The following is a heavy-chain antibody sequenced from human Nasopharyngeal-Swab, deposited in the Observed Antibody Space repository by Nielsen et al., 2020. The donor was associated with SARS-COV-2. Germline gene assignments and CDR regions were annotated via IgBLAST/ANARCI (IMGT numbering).Heavy chain of an antibody. J-gene: IGHJ5*02. CDR1: GFTFSSYG. V-gene: IGHV3-30*18. Sequence: GGSLRLSCAASGFTFSSYGMHWVRQAPGKGLEWVAVISYDGSNKYYADSVKGRFTISRDNSKNTLYLQMNSLRAEDTAVYYCAKDSQAWLVKSSFWFDPWGQGTLVTV. CDR2: ISYDGSNK. CDR3: AKDSQAWLVKSSFWFDP. D-gene: IGHD6-19*01.